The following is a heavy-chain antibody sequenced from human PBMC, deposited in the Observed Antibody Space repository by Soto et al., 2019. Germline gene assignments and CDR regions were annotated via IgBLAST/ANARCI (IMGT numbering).Heavy chain of an antibody. D-gene: IGHD3-3*01. CDR1: GYTFTSYG. J-gene: IGHJ5*02. CDR2: ISAYNGNT. Sequence: ASVKVSCKASGYTFTSYGISWVRQAPGQGLEWMGWISAYNGNTNYAQKLQGRVTMTTDTSTSTAYMELRSLRSDDTAVYYCARGLRFLEWPAPGGWFDPWGQGTLVTVSS. CDR3: ARGLRFLEWPAPGGWFDP. V-gene: IGHV1-18*01.